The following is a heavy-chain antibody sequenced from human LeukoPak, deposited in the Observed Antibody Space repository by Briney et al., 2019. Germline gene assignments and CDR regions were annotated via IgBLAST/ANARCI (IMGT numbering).Heavy chain of an antibody. CDR1: GFTVSDNY. Sequence: GGSLRLSCAASGFTVSDNYVSWVRQAPGKGLEWVSTIYTGGSTYYADSVKGRFTISRDNSKNTLYLQMNSLRAEDTAVYYRARGQPRQQVAVYYFDSWGQGTLVSVSS. V-gene: IGHV3-66*01. J-gene: IGHJ4*02. CDR2: IYTGGST. CDR3: ARGQPRQQVAVYYFDS. D-gene: IGHD6-13*01.